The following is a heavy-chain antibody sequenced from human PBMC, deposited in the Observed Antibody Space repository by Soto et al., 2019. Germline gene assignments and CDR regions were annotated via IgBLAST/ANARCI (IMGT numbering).Heavy chain of an antibody. J-gene: IGHJ4*02. D-gene: IGHD6-6*01. CDR1: GGSISSSSYY. CDR2: IYYSGST. CDR3: ASFEYSSSFFDY. V-gene: IGHV4-39*01. Sequence: PSETLSLTCTVSGGSISSSSYYWGWIRQPPGKGLEWIGSIYYSGSTYYNPSLKSRVTTSVDTSKNQFSLKLSSVTAADTAVYYCASFEYSSSFFDYWGQGTLVTVSS.